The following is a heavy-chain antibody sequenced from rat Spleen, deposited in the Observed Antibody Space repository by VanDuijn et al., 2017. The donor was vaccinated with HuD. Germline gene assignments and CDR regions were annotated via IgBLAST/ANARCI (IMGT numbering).Heavy chain of an antibody. V-gene: IGHV3-1*01. J-gene: IGHJ2*01. Sequence: EVQLQESGPGLVKPSQSLSLTCSVTGYSITSNFWGWIRKFPGNKMEWIGHINYSGSTSYNPSPKSRISITRDTSKNQFFLQLNSVTTEDTDTYDCARQDNYSSYMDYWGQGVMVTVSS. CDR2: INYSGST. D-gene: IGHD1-2*01. CDR1: GYSITSNF. CDR3: ARQDNYSSYMDY.